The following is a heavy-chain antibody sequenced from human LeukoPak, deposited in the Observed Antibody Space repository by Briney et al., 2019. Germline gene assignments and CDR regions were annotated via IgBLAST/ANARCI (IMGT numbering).Heavy chain of an antibody. CDR2: IWYDGSNK. J-gene: IGHJ4*02. CDR1: GFTFSSYG. V-gene: IGHV3-33*01. Sequence: PGGSLRLSCAASGFTFSSYGMHWVRQAPGKGLEWVAVIWYDGSNKYYADSVKGRFTISRDNSKNTLYLQMNSLRAEDTAVYYCARDRYYYDSSGYPADYWGQGTLVTVSS. CDR3: ARDRYYYDSSGYPADY. D-gene: IGHD3-22*01.